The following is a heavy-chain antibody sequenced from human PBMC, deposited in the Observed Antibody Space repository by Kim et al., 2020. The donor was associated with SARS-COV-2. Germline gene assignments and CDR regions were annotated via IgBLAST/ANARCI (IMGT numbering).Heavy chain of an antibody. V-gene: IGHV1-18*01. J-gene: IGHJ4*02. D-gene: IGHD1-1*01. Sequence: ASVKVSCTTSGFTFTNYAINWVRQAPGQGLEWMGWIIVYNDHTNYAPKFQGRVTMTTDTSSSTAYLDLRSLTSSDTAVYYCARGGMGQPYGTPDSWGQG. CDR2: IIVYNDHT. CDR1: GFTFTNYA. CDR3: ARGGMGQPYGTPDS.